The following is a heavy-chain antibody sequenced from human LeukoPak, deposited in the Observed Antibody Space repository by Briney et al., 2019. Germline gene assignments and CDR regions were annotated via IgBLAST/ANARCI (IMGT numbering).Heavy chain of an antibody. Sequence: ASVKVSCKASGYTFTSYGISWVRQAPGQGLEWMGWVSAYNGNTNYAQKLQGRVTMTTDTSTSTAYMELRSLRSDDTAVYYCAGGVPAAGFSGFDPWGQGTLVTVSS. J-gene: IGHJ5*02. CDR2: VSAYNGNT. D-gene: IGHD2-2*01. CDR3: AGGVPAAGFSGFDP. V-gene: IGHV1-18*01. CDR1: GYTFTSYG.